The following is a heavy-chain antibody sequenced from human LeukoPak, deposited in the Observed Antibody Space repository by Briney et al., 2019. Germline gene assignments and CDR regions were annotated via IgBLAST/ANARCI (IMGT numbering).Heavy chain of an antibody. V-gene: IGHV3-74*01. D-gene: IGHD1-14*01. CDR3: ARGGPNHAFDI. CDR1: GYSFSSFW. J-gene: IGHJ3*02. CDR2: VNNEGTGR. Sequence: GGSLRLSCAASGYSFSSFWIYWVRQVLGKGLVYVSRVNNEGTGRTYADSVKGRFTISRDNAKNTVYLQMNSLRDEDTAVYYCARGGPNHAFDIWGQGTMVTVSA.